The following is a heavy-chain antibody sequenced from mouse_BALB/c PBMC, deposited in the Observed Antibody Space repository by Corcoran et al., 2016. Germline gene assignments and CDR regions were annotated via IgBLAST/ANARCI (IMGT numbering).Heavy chain of an antibody. CDR3: AREVPGGNPFDY. CDR1: GYTFTSYV. J-gene: IGHJ2*01. CDR2: IYPYNDGI. D-gene: IGHD2-1*01. Sequence: EDQLQPSGPELVKPGASVKMSCKAYGYTFTSYVMHWVKQKPGQGLEWIGYIYPYNDGIKYNEKFKGKATLTSDKSSSSAYMGLSSLTSEDSAVYYCAREVPGGNPFDYWGQGTTLTVSS. V-gene: IGHV1S136*01.